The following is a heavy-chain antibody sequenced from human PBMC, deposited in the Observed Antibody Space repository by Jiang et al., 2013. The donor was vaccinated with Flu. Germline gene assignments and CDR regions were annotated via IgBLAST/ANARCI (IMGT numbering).Heavy chain of an antibody. V-gene: IGHV1-46*01. D-gene: IGHD2-21*02. J-gene: IGHJ4*02. Sequence: APRTRTGVDGINQXFVEHRLAQRYQGRVTVTRDTATTTVYMQLSSLTSEDTAVYYCARIRSCGGDCYYFDYWGQGTLVTVSS. CDR2: QXFVEH. CDR3: ARIRSCGGDCYYFDY.